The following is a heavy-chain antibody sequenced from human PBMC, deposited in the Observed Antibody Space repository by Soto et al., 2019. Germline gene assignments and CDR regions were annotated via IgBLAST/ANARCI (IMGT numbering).Heavy chain of an antibody. J-gene: IGHJ6*03. CDR1: GFTFSNYA. CDR2: ISGSSGST. Sequence: EVQLLESGGGLVQPGGSLRLSCAASGFTFSNYAMSWVRQAPGKGLEWVSSISGSSGSTYYADSVKGRFTISRDNSKNTLYLQMNSLRADDTAVYYCATCTIFGVVSPYYMDVWSKGTTVTVSS. D-gene: IGHD3-3*01. CDR3: ATCTIFGVVSPYYMDV. V-gene: IGHV3-23*01.